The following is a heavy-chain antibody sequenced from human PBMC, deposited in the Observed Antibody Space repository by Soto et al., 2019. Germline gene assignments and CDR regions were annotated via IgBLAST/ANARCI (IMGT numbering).Heavy chain of an antibody. CDR2: ISFDGANI. Sequence: QVQLVESGGGVVQPGTSLRLSCAASGFTFRNYAMHWVRQSPAKGLEWLAGISFDGANIFYADAAKGRFTISRDKSKEPLYLQLESLRPEDTGVSFCARDPYGGYIFDSWGQGTQVTLSS. J-gene: IGHJ4*02. CDR3: ARDPYGGYIFDS. D-gene: IGHD5-12*01. V-gene: IGHV3-30-3*01. CDR1: GFTFRNYA.